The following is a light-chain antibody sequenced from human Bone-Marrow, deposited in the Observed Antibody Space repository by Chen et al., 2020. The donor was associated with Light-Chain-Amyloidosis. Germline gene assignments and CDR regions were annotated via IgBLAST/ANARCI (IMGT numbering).Light chain of an antibody. CDR2: EVN. J-gene: IGLJ2*01. CDR3: GSYAGSNTVV. Sequence: QAALTPPASVSGSPGQSIPISCTGSSSAVGTYNLVSWSQQHPGKAPQLMIFEVNKRPSGVSNRFSGSKSGNTASLTIAGLLAEDEADYHCGSYAGSNTVVVGGGTKLTVL. V-gene: IGLV2-23*02. CDR1: SSAVGTYNL.